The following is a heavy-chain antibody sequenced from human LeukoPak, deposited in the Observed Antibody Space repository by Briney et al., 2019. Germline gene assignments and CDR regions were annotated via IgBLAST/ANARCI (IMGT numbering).Heavy chain of an antibody. Sequence: ASVKVSCKASGYTFTGYYMHWVRQAPGQGLEWMGWINPNSGGTNYAQKFQGRVTMTRDTSISTAYMELSRLRSDDTAVYYCARVTMVRGVLGYWGRGTLVTVSS. J-gene: IGHJ4*02. CDR3: ARVTMVRGVLGY. CDR1: GYTFTGYY. V-gene: IGHV1-2*02. CDR2: INPNSGGT. D-gene: IGHD3-10*01.